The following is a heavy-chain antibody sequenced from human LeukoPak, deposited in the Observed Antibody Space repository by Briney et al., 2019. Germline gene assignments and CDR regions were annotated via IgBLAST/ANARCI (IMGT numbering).Heavy chain of an antibody. CDR2: INHSGST. V-gene: IGHV4-34*01. D-gene: IGHD6-19*01. Sequence: SETLSLTCAVYGGSFSGYYWSWIRQPPGKGLEWIGEINHSGSTNYNPSLKSRVTISVDTSKNQFSLKLSSVTAADTAVYYCASLAGDRVYFDYWGQGTLVTVSS. J-gene: IGHJ4*01. CDR3: ASLAGDRVYFDY. CDR1: GGSFSGYY.